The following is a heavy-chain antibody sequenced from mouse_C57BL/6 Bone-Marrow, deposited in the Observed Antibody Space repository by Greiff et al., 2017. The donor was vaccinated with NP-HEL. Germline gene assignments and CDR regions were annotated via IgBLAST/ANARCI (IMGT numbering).Heavy chain of an antibody. CDR2: IYPRSGNT. V-gene: IGHV1-81*01. Sequence: QVQLKQSGAELARPGASVKLSCKASGYTFTSYGISWVKQRTGQGLEWIGEIYPRSGNTYYNEKFKGKATLTADKSSSTAYMELRSLTSEDSAVYFCALKDYDGFAYWGQGTLVTVSA. J-gene: IGHJ3*01. CDR1: GYTFTSYG. CDR3: ALKDYDGFAY. D-gene: IGHD2-4*01.